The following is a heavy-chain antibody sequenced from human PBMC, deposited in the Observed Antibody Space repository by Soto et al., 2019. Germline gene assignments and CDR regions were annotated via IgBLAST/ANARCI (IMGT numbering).Heavy chain of an antibody. J-gene: IGHJ4*02. D-gene: IGHD5-18*01. V-gene: IGHV4-59*01. CDR2: IDYSGST. CDR3: ARAGTAMVQLDY. Sequence: ECLSLACPVSGGSISSYFWSWIRQPPGKGLEWIGYIDYSGSTNYNPSLKSRVTISVDTSKNQFSLKLTSVTAADTAVFYCARAGTAMVQLDYWGQGTLVTVYS. CDR1: GGSISSYF.